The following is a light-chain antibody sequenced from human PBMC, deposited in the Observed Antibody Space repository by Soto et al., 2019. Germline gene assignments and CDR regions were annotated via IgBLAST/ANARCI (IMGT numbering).Light chain of an antibody. CDR1: QTITT. CDR3: QQRSTWPT. V-gene: IGKV3D-20*02. Sequence: EIVLTQSPATLSLSPGERATLSCRASQTITTLAWYQRKPGQALRLLIYRVSSRATGVPDRFSGSGSGTDYTLTISRLEPEDFALYYCQQRSTWPTFGQGTRLEIK. J-gene: IGKJ5*01. CDR2: RVS.